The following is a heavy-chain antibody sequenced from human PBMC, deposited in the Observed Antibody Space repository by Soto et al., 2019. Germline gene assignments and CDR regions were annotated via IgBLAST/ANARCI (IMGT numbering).Heavy chain of an antibody. Sequence: QDPLLQSGAEVKKPGASVTVSSKASGYSFTNYGITWVRQAPGQGLEWMGWISAFNGNTHYAQKLQGRVTMTTDASTSTAYMQLRSLRSDDTAVYYCARDRGVAPPVAGNTHYYYYMDVWGKGTTVTVSS. V-gene: IGHV1-18*01. D-gene: IGHD6-19*01. CDR2: ISAFNGNT. CDR1: GYSFTNYG. CDR3: ARDRGVAPPVAGNTHYYYYMDV. J-gene: IGHJ6*03.